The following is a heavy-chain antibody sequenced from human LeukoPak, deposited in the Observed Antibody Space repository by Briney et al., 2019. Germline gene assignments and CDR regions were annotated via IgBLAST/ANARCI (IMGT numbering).Heavy chain of an antibody. J-gene: IGHJ4*02. CDR3: ARGAEWELPYYFDY. D-gene: IGHD1-26*01. V-gene: IGHV4-34*01. CDR2: INHSGST. Sequence: SETLSLTCAVYGGSFSGYYWSWIRQPLGKGLEWIGEINHSGSTNYNPSLKSRVTISVDTSKNQFSLKLSSVTAADTAVYYCARGAEWELPYYFDYWGQGTLVTVSS. CDR1: GGSFSGYY.